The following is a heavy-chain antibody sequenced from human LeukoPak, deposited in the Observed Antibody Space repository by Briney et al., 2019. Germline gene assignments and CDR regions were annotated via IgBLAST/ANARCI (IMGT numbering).Heavy chain of an antibody. V-gene: IGHV3-30*03. CDR1: GFTFSTYW. Sequence: PGGSLRLSCAASGFTFSTYWMSWVRQVPGQGLEWVAVISYDGSNKYYADSVKGRFTISRDNSKNTLYLQMNSLRAEDTAVYYCARDGADYVWGSYRYLGYYYYGMDVWGQGTTVTVSS. CDR3: ARDGADYVWGSYRYLGYYYYGMDV. J-gene: IGHJ6*02. D-gene: IGHD3-16*02. CDR2: ISYDGSNK.